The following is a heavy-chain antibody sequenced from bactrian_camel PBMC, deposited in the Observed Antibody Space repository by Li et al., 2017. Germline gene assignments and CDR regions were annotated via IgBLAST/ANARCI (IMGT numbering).Heavy chain of an antibody. CDR3: AADGRDEKHPYDCYSARARY. J-gene: IGHJ4*01. V-gene: IGHV3S40*01. D-gene: IGHD3*01. CDR2: IKGDGSKT. Sequence: VQLVESGGGLVQPGGSLRLSCLASGFAFSINDMSWVRQGPGKGPEWVSAIKGDGSKTYYADSAKGRFTVSRDNTKNTVYLQMNSLKPEDTAVYYCAADGRDEKHPYDCYSARARYWGQGTQVTVS. CDR1: GFAFSIND.